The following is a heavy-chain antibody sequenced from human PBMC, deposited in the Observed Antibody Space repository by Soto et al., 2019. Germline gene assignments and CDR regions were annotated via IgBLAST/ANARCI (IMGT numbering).Heavy chain of an antibody. V-gene: IGHV3-30*04. CDR2: ISYDGSNK. J-gene: IGHJ6*02. CDR3: SSSIVGATNRDYYYYGMDV. Sequence: GGSLRLSCAASGFTFSSYAMHWVRQAPGKGLEWVAVISYDGSNKYYADSVKDRCTISRGNSKNTLYLQMNSLRAEDTAVYYCSSSIVGATNRDYYYYGMDVWGQGTTVTVSS. D-gene: IGHD1-26*01. CDR1: GFTFSSYA.